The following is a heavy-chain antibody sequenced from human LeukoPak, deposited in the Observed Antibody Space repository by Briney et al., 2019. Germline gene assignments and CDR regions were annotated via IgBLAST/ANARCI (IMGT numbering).Heavy chain of an antibody. D-gene: IGHD6-19*01. Sequence: GGSLRLSCAASGFTFSSYGMHWVRQAPGKGLEWVAFIRYDGSNKYYADSVKGRFTISRDNSKNTLYLQMKSLRAEDTAVYYCAKSGRRVAGNWFDPWGQGTLVTVSS. CDR3: AKSGRRVAGNWFDP. CDR1: GFTFSSYG. J-gene: IGHJ5*02. V-gene: IGHV3-30*02. CDR2: IRYDGSNK.